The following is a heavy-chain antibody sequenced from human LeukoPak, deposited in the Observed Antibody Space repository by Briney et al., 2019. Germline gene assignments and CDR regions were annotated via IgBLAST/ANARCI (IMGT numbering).Heavy chain of an antibody. CDR3: TRSGGWWSLDY. CDR2: ISHGGSI. V-gene: IGHV4-4*02. D-gene: IGHD2-8*02. Sequence: PSATLSLTCVVSGDSISSSNWWNWVRQPPGKGLDWIGEISHGGSIKYNPSLKSRVTISKDNSKNHFSLELTSVTAADTAVYYCTRSGGWWSLDYWGQGALVTVSS. CDR1: GDSISSSNW. J-gene: IGHJ4*02.